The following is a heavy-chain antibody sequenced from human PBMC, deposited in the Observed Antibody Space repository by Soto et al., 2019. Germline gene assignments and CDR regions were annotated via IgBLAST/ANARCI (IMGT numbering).Heavy chain of an antibody. D-gene: IGHD3-16*02. Sequence: SETLSLTCTVSGGSISSSSYYWGWIRQPPGKGLEWIGSIYYSGSTYYNPSLKSRVTISVDTSKNPFSLKLSSVTAADTAVYYCARHTSYYDYMWGSYPTHNWFDPWGQGTLVTVSS. J-gene: IGHJ5*02. CDR1: GGSISSSSYY. CDR3: ARHTSYYDYMWGSYPTHNWFDP. CDR2: IYYSGST. V-gene: IGHV4-39*01.